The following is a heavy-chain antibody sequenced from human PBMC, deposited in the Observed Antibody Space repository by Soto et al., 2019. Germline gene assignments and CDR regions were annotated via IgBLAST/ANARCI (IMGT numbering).Heavy chain of an antibody. CDR1: GFSLSTSGVG. CDR3: AYLPCSGGSCYWFSFSGMDV. V-gene: IGHV2-5*02. CDR2: IYWDDDK. Sequence: QITLKESGPTLVKPTQTLTLTCTFSGFSLSTSGVGVAWIRQPPGKALEWLALIYWDDDKRYRPSLESRLTTTTHTSKTQVVLTMADLDSVDTATYYCAYLPCSGGSCYWFSFSGMDVWGQGTTVTVSS. D-gene: IGHD2-15*01. J-gene: IGHJ6*02.